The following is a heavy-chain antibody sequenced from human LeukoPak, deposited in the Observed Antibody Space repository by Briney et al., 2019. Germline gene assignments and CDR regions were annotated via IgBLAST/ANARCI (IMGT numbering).Heavy chain of an antibody. CDR3: ARAPPRLDGYILYY. Sequence: SLKVSCKSSGGTFTNLAIIWVRQAPGQGLEWIERIIPTTGLASYAQKFQGRVTITADKSTSTAYMELSSLRSEDTAVYYCARAPPRLDGYILYYWGQGTLVTVSS. J-gene: IGHJ4*02. CDR1: GGTFTNLA. CDR2: IIPTTGLA. V-gene: IGHV1-69*04. D-gene: IGHD5-24*01.